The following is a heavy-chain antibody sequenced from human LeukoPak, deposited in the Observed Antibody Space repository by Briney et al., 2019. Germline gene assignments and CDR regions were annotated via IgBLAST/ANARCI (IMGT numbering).Heavy chain of an antibody. J-gene: IGHJ4*02. Sequence: ASVKVSCKASGYTFSGDYMHWVRQAPGQGLEWMGRIRSNSEDIQYAQKFQGRVTMTWDTSTSTAYMELTRLTSDDTAVYYCARAGVGATKVDYWGQGTLVTVSS. D-gene: IGHD1-26*01. V-gene: IGHV1-2*06. CDR3: ARAGVGATKVDY. CDR1: GYTFSGDY. CDR2: IRSNSEDI.